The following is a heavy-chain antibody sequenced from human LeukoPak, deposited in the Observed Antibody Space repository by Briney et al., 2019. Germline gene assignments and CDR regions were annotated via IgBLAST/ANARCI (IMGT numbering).Heavy chain of an antibody. J-gene: IGHJ3*02. CDR1: GGSISSYY. V-gene: IGHV4-59*01. Sequence: NPSETLSLNCTVPGGSISSYYWSWIRKPPGKGLEWIGYIYYSGSTNYNPSLKSRVTISVDTSKNQFSLKLSSVTAADTAVYYCAKRTAYAFDIWGQGTMVTVSS. D-gene: IGHD1/OR15-1a*01. CDR2: IYYSGST. CDR3: AKRTAYAFDI.